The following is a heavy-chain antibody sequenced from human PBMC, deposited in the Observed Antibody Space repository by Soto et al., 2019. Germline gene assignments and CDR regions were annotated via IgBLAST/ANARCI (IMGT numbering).Heavy chain of an antibody. V-gene: IGHV7-4-1*01. CDR3: TRDSRTALFDY. J-gene: IGHJ4*02. Sequence: QVQLVQSGSELKEPGASVTVSCKASGYTFTGYSINWVRQAPGQGLEWMGWIATNTGNPTYAQGFTGRFVFSLDTYVTTAYLQIYSLNAEDTAIYYCTRDSRTALFDYWGQGTLVTASS. CDR1: GYTFTGYS. D-gene: IGHD2-2*01. CDR2: IATNTGNP.